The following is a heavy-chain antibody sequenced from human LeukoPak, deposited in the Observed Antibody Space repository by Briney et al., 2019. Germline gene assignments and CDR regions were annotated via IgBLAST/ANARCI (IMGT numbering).Heavy chain of an antibody. CDR2: IISRSDVM. Sequence: PGGSLRLSCAASGFTFDTYSMDWVRQAPGKGLEWISYIISRSDVMYYADSVKGRFTISRDNDKTSLYLQMNRLRADDTAVYYCTRDRTRRFDYWGQGTLVTVSS. CDR3: TRDRTRRFDY. D-gene: IGHD2-15*01. CDR1: GFTFDTYS. V-gene: IGHV3-48*01. J-gene: IGHJ4*02.